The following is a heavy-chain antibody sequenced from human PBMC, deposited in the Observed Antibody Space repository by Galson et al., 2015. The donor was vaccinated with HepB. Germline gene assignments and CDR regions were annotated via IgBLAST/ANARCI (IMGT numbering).Heavy chain of an antibody. CDR2: IFYTGST. J-gene: IGHJ3*02. CDR1: GGSISSSDYY. D-gene: IGHD3-10*01. Sequence: LSLTCTVSGGSISSSDYYWGWIRQPPGKGLEWIGSIFYTGSTYYTPSLKSRLTISVDTSKNQFSLRLSTVAAADTAVYYCARTIYIAENSGNSHNADDAFAIWGQGAVVPVSS. CDR3: ARTIYIAENSGNSHNADDAFAI. V-gene: IGHV4-39*01.